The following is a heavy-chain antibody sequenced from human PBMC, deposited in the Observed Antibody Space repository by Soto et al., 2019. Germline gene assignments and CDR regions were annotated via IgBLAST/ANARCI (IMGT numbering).Heavy chain of an antibody. CDR3: AAGYSYALYYYYGMDV. D-gene: IGHD5-18*01. J-gene: IGHJ6*02. V-gene: IGHV1-58*01. Sequence: ASVKVSCKASGFTFTSSAVQWVRQARGQRLERIGWIVVGSGNTNYAQKFQERVTITRDMSTSTAYMELSSLRSEDTAVYYCAAGYSYALYYYYGMDVWGQGTTVTVSS. CDR1: GFTFTSSA. CDR2: IVVGSGNT.